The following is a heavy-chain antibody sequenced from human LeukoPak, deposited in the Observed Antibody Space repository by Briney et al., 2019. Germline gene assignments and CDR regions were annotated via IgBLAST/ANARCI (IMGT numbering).Heavy chain of an antibody. Sequence: GGCLRLSCAASGVSFSNYWMRWGREAPGEGPESVANIKTDGSETYYVECVWGRFTIYRDNAKNSLYLQMNGLRAEDTAVYYCATDRWYQTFDYWGQGTLVTVSS. D-gene: IGHD2-15*01. CDR2: IKTDGSET. CDR1: GVSFSNYW. V-gene: IGHV3-7*01. J-gene: IGHJ4*02. CDR3: ATDRWYQTFDY.